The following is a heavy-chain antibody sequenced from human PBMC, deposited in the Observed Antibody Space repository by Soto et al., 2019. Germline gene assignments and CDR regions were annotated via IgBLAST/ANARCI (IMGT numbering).Heavy chain of an antibody. V-gene: IGHV4-4*02. Sequence: QVQLQESGPRLVKPSGTLSLTCAVSGASISSTNWWTWVRQPPGKGLEWIGEIYHTGRTKYNPSLKSRVTISLDKSNNQFSLNLSSVAAAYTAVYYCAPLPPRIVVVVLPIPTWGQGTLVTVSS. D-gene: IGHD2-15*01. CDR1: GASISSTNW. J-gene: IGHJ4*02. CDR3: APLPPRIVVVVLPIPT. CDR2: IYHTGRT.